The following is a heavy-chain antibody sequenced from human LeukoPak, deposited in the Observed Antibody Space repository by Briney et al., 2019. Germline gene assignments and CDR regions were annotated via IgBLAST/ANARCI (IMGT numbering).Heavy chain of an antibody. CDR3: ARDERYDSSGYPFDY. J-gene: IGHJ4*02. Sequence: GASVKVSCKASGYTFTGYFIHWVRQAPGQGLEWMGWINPNSGGTNYAQKFQGRVTMTRDTSTSTAYMDLSRLRSDDTAVYYCARDERYDSSGYPFDYWGQGTLVTVSS. CDR2: INPNSGGT. CDR1: GYTFTGYF. D-gene: IGHD3-22*01. V-gene: IGHV1-2*02.